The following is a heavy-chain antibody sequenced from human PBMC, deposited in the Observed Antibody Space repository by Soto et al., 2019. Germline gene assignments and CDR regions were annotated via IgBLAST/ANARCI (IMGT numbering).Heavy chain of an antibody. J-gene: IGHJ4*02. CDR1: GYTFTSHD. V-gene: IGHV1-8*01. CDR2: INSNSGHT. Sequence: QVQLVQSGAEVKKPGASVKVSCKASGYTFTSHDINWVRQATGQGLEWMGWINSNSGHTGYAQKLQGRVTMTRDTSISTAYMELSSLRSDDTAVYYCAGDRPFDLWGQGTLVTVSS. CDR3: AGDRPFDL.